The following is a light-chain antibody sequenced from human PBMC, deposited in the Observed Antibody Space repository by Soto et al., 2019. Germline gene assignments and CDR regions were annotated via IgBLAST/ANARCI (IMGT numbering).Light chain of an antibody. Sequence: DIQMTQSPSSLSASVGDRVTITCRASQDIRIYLNWYQQKPGKAPKLLISDASSLEGGVPSRFSGSGAVTDFTFTISSLQPGDIATYYCQQYYTLPLTFGGGTKVEIK. V-gene: IGKV1-33*01. CDR2: DAS. J-gene: IGKJ4*01. CDR3: QQYYTLPLT. CDR1: QDIRIY.